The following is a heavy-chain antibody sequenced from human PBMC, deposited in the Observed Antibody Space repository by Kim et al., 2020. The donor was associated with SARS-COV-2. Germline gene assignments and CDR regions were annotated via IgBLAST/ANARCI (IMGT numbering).Heavy chain of an antibody. CDR1: GGSFSGYY. Sequence: SETLSLTCAVYGGSFSGYYWSWIRQPPGKGLEWIGEINHSGSTNYNPSLKSRVTISVDTSKNQFSLKLSSVTAADTAVYYCARVGQDYYYYGMDVWGQGTTVTVSS. V-gene: IGHV4-34*01. D-gene: IGHD3-16*01. J-gene: IGHJ6*02. CDR3: ARVGQDYYYYGMDV. CDR2: INHSGST.